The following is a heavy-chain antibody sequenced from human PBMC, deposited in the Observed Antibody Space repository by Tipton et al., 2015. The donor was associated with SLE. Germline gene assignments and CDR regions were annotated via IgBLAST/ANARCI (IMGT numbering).Heavy chain of an antibody. CDR1: GYSFTSYW. CDR2: IHPADSDI. CDR3: VRQVDP. Sequence: VQLVQSGAEVKKPGESLKISCKGSGYSFTSYWIVWVRQMPGKGLEWVGSIHPADSDIRNSPSFQGQVTFSADKSINTAYLQWNSLKASDTAMYYCVRQVDPWGQGTLVTVSS. J-gene: IGHJ5*02. V-gene: IGHV5-51*01.